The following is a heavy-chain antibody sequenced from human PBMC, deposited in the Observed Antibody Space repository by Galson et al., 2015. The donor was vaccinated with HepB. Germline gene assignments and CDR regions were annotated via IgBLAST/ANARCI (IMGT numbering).Heavy chain of an antibody. J-gene: IGHJ4*01. D-gene: IGHD6-13*01. CDR2: ISAYNGNT. V-gene: IGHV1-18*04. Sequence: SCKASGYIFTGYGISWVRQAPGQGLEWMGWISAYNGNTNYEQKVQGRVTMTTDTSTNTAYMELRSLRSDDTAVYYCARDGAAAGTGVLDYWGQGTQVTVSS. CDR3: ARDGAAAGTGVLDY. CDR1: GYIFTGYG.